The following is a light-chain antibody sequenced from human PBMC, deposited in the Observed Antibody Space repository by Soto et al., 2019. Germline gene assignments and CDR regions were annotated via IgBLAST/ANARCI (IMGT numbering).Light chain of an antibody. CDR2: GNS. V-gene: IGLV1-40*01. J-gene: IGLJ2*01. CDR1: SSNIGAGYD. CDR3: QSYDSSLSGYVV. Sequence: QLVLTQPPSVSGAPGQRVTISFTGSSSNIGAGYDVHWYQQLPGTAPKLLIYGNSTRPSGVPARFSGSKSGTSAYLAITGLQAEDEAYYYCQSYDSSLSGYVVFGGGTKVTVL.